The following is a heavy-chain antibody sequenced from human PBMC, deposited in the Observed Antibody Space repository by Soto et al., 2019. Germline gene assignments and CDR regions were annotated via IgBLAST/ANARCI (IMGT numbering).Heavy chain of an antibody. D-gene: IGHD2-21*01. CDR3: ARRAVVAVTGSLDNWLDP. Sequence: SETLSLTCTVSGGSITSYNWSWLRQPPGKALEWIGYVYNSGSTNYNPSLKSRVTISVDTSKNQFSLKVNSVTAADTAVYYCARRAVVAVTGSLDNWLDPWGQGIMVTVSS. CDR2: VYNSGST. V-gene: IGHV4-59*01. CDR1: GGSITSYN. J-gene: IGHJ5*02.